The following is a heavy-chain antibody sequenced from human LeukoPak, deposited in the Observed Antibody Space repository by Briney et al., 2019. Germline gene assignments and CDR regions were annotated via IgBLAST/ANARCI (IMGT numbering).Heavy chain of an antibody. Sequence: GGSLRLSCAASGFTVSDNNMIWVRQAPGKGLEWVSTLHRDGSVRYADSVNGRFTISRDDSKNTLSLQMSSLRDEDTAMYYCTRNIWVSMTPYYFDYWGQGTLVTVSS. D-gene: IGHD3-16*01. CDR2: LHRDGSV. CDR3: TRNIWVSMTPYYFDY. J-gene: IGHJ4*02. CDR1: GFTVSDNN. V-gene: IGHV3-53*01.